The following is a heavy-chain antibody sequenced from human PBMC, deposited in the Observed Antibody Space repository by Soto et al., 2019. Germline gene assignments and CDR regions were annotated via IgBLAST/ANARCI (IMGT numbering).Heavy chain of an antibody. CDR1: GGTFSSYA. CDR3: ASHGITGTWVYYYGMDV. J-gene: IGHJ6*02. D-gene: IGHD1-7*01. Sequence: QVQLVQSGAEVKKPGSSVKVSCKASGGTFSSYAISWVRQAPGQGLEWMGGIIPIFGTANYAQKFQGRVTITADESTSTTCMELSSLRSEDTAVYYCASHGITGTWVYYYGMDVWGQGTTVTVSS. CDR2: IIPIFGTA. V-gene: IGHV1-69*12.